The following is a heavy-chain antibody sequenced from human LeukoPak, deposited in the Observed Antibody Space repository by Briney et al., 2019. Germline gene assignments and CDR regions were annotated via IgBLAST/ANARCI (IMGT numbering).Heavy chain of an antibody. D-gene: IGHD3-3*01. Sequence: GESLKISCRDSGYIFTNYWIGWVRQMPGKGLEWMGIIYPDDSDTRYSPSFQGQVTISADKSISTAYLQWSSLKASDTAMYYCAIFKHHLRPDYWGQGTLVTVSS. J-gene: IGHJ4*02. CDR3: AIFKHHLRPDY. CDR1: GYIFTNYW. V-gene: IGHV5-51*01. CDR2: IYPDDSDT.